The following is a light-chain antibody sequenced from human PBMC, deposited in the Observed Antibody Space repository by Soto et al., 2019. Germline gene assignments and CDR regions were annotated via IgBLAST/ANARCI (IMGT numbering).Light chain of an antibody. CDR1: QGISSY. CDR3: QQLNSYPRT. CDR2: AAS. V-gene: IGKV1-9*01. J-gene: IGKJ1*01. Sequence: DIQLTQSPSFLSASVGDRVTITCRASQGISSYLAWYQQKPGKAPKLVIYAASTLQSGVPSRFTGSGSGTEFTLTISSLQPEDFATYYCQQLNSYPRTFGQGTKVEIK.